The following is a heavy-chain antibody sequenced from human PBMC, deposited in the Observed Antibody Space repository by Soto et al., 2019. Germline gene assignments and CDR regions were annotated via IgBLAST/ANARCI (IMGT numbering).Heavy chain of an antibody. CDR2: IKQDGSEN. D-gene: IGHD1-26*01. Sequence: GGSLRLSCAAPGFSFSTYFMTSVLWLPGKGLQCLANIKQDGSENYYGDSVKGRFTISRDNAKNSLYLEMNSLRAEDTAVYYCARLSSNLEWELRGTPSANSTDYWGQGTLVTVSS. CDR1: GFSFSTYF. CDR3: ARLSSNLEWELRGTPSANSTDY. J-gene: IGHJ4*02. V-gene: IGHV3-7*01.